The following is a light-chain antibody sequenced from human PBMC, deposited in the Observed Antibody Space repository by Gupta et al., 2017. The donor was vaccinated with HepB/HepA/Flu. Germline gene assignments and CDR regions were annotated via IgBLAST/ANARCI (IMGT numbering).Light chain of an antibody. CDR2: EVS. Sequence: TGTSSDVGTYNRVSWYQQPPGTAPKLMXYEVSNRPSGVPDRFSGSKSGNTASLTISGLRAEDEADYYCSSYTTYNTYVFGTGTKVTVL. J-gene: IGLJ1*01. V-gene: IGLV2-18*02. CDR3: SSYTTYNTYV. CDR1: SSDVGTYNR.